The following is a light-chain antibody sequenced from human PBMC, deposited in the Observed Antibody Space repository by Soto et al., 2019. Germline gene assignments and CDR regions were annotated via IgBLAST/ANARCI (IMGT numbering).Light chain of an antibody. CDR1: QRLLHSNGNIF. Sequence: EIVMTQSPPSLTVTPGEPASISCSSSQRLLHSNGNIFLDWYLQKPGQSPQLLIYLGFNRASGVPERVSGSGAGTDFTLKISRVEAEDAGVYYCMQALQTPYTFGQGTKLEIK. CDR2: LGF. J-gene: IGKJ2*01. CDR3: MQALQTPYT. V-gene: IGKV2-28*01.